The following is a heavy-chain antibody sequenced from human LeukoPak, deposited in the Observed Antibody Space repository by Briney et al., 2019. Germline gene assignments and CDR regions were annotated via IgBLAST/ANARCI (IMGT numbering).Heavy chain of an antibody. J-gene: IGHJ4*02. CDR3: AKCIWFGEPPTWN. CDR1: GGSISSNNW. D-gene: IGHD3-10*01. CDR2: IYHDGST. Sequence: SETLSLTCAVSGGSISSNNWWIWVRQSPEKGLEWIGEIYHDGSTNYNPSLKSRVTISMDKSKNQLSLKLNFVTAADTAVYYCAKCIWFGEPPTWNWGQGTLVTVSS. V-gene: IGHV4-4*02.